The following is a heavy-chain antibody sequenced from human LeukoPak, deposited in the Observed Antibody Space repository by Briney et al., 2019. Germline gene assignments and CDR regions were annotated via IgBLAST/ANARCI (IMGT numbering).Heavy chain of an antibody. V-gene: IGHV4-59*01. Sequence: SETLSLTCAVSGDSISNYYWSWIRQPPGKGLEWIGYIHYSWSTNYNPSLESRVTIAVDPSKNQFSLKLSSVTAADTAVYYCARDPSHPSGTFDIWGQGTMVTVSS. CDR2: IHYSWST. CDR1: GDSISNYY. J-gene: IGHJ3*02. CDR3: ARDPSHPSGTFDI. D-gene: IGHD2-15*01.